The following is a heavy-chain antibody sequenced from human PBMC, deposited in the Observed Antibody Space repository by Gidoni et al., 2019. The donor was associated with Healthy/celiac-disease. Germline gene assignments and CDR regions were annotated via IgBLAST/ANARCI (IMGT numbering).Heavy chain of an antibody. CDR2: ISDDGSNK. J-gene: IGHJ4*02. V-gene: IGHV3-30-3*01. CDR1: GFTFGSYA. D-gene: IGHD3-16*02. Sequence: QVQLVQSGGGAVPPGRSLRLSSAAPGFTFGSYAMHWGRQAPGKGLAWVAVISDDGSNKYYADSVKGRFTISRDKSKNTLYLQMNSLSAEDTAVYYCARDRLYLGELSPTPDYWGQGTLVTVSS. CDR3: ARDRLYLGELSPTPDY.